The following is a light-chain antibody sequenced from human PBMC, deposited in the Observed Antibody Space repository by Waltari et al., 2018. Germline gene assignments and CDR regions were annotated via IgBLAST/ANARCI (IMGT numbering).Light chain of an antibody. Sequence: ERVLTQSPDTLSVSPGERATLSCRASQSVGGNVAWYQQRPGQAPRLLIFGASIRASGIPAKLSGSGSGTEFTFTISSLESEDFAVYYCLQYNNWPRTFGQGTKVEV. CDR1: QSVGGN. CDR3: LQYNNWPRT. J-gene: IGKJ1*01. CDR2: GAS. V-gene: IGKV3-15*01.